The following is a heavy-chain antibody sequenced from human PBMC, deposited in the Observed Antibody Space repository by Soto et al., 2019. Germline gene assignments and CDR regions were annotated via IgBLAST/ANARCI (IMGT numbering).Heavy chain of an antibody. CDR3: ARSSSGWLFDY. V-gene: IGHV4-30-4*01. CDR1: GGSISSGDYY. D-gene: IGHD6-19*01. CDR2: IYYSGST. J-gene: IGHJ4*02. Sequence: SETLSLTCTVSGGSISSGDYYWSWIRQPPGKGLEWIGYIYYSGSTNYNSSLKSRVTISVDTSKNQFSLKLSSVTAADTAVYYCARSSSGWLFDYWGQGTLVTVSS.